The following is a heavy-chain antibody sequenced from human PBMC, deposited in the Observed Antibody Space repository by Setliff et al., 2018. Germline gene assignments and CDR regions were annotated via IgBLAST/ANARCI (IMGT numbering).Heavy chain of an antibody. V-gene: IGHV3-74*01. CDR2: INSDGSST. Sequence: GGSLRLSCAASGFTFSSYWMHWVRQAPGKGLVWVSRINSDGSSTSYADSVKGRFTISRDNAKNTLYLQMNSLRAEDTAVYYCARGRGRSYCDSSGYLYSWGQGTLVTVSS. J-gene: IGHJ4*02. CDR1: GFTFSSYW. D-gene: IGHD3-22*01. CDR3: ARGRGRSYCDSSGYLYS.